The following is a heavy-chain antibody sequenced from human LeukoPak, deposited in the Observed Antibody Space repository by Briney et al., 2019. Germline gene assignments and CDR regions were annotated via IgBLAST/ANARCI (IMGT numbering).Heavy chain of an antibody. J-gene: IGHJ4*02. CDR3: ARDRGYCSGGTCWSDY. Sequence: GWSLRLSCAASGFTFSSYWMDWVRQAPGKGLVWVSRIKTDGSSTSYADSVKGRFTISRDNAKNTLYMQMNSLRAEDTAVYYCARDRGYCSGGTCWSDYWGQGTLVTVSS. V-gene: IGHV3-74*01. D-gene: IGHD2-15*01. CDR2: IKTDGSST. CDR1: GFTFSSYW.